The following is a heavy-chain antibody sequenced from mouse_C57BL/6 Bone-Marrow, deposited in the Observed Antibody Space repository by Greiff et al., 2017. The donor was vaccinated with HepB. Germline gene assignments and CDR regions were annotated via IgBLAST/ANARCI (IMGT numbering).Heavy chain of an antibody. CDR3: ARQEAMDY. CDR2: ISNGGGST. V-gene: IGHV5-12*01. J-gene: IGHJ4*01. CDR1: GFTFSDYY. Sequence: EVMLVESGGGLVQPGGSLKLSCAASGFTFSDYYMYWVRQTPEKRLEWVAYISNGGGSTDYPDTVKGRFTISRDNAKNTLYLQMSRLKSEDTAMYYCARQEAMDYWGQGTAVTVSS.